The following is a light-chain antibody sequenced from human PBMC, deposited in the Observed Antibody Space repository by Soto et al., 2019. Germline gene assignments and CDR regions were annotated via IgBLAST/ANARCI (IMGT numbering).Light chain of an antibody. V-gene: IGLV8-61*01. CDR2: STN. CDR1: SGSVSTSYY. CDR3: VLYMGSGISV. J-gene: IGLJ2*01. Sequence: QTVVTQEPSFSVSPGGKVTLTCGLSSGSVSTSYYPSRYQQTPGQAPRTLIYSTNTRSSGVPDRFSGSILGNKAALTITGAQADEESDYYCVLYMGSGISVFGGGTKLTVL.